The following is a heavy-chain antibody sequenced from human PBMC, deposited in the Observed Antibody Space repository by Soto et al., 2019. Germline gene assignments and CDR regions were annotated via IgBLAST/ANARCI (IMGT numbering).Heavy chain of an antibody. D-gene: IGHD3-16*01. CDR3: AKGILSATIGPYAMDV. CDR1: GFTFSSYG. J-gene: IGHJ6*02. CDR2: IWYDGNYI. V-gene: IGHV3-30*02. Sequence: PGGSLRLSCAASGFTFSSYGMHWVRQAPGKGLEWVAVIWYDGNYIYYADSVKGRFTISRDNSKNTLYVQVNSLRPEDTAVYYCAKGILSATIGPYAMDVWGQGTTVTVSS.